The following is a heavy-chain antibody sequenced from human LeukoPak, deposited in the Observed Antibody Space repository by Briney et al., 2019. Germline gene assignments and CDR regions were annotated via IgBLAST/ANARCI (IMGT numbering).Heavy chain of an antibody. CDR3: AKEYSSGGFDY. D-gene: IGHD6-19*01. V-gene: IGHV3-23*01. J-gene: IGHJ4*02. Sequence: PGGSLRLSCAASGSTFSIYAMSWVRQAPGKGLEWVSSLSGSGGSTYYADSVKGRFTISRDNSKNTLYLQMNSLRAEDTAVYYCAKEYSSGGFDYWGQGTLVTVSS. CDR1: GSTFSIYA. CDR2: LSGSGGST.